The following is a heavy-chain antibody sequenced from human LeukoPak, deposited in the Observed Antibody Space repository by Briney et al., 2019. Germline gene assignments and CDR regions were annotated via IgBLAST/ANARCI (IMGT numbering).Heavy chain of an antibody. D-gene: IGHD6-13*01. CDR2: INPNSGGT. CDR3: ARVDSSSWYYFDY. J-gene: IGHJ4*02. Sequence: ASVKVSCKASGYTFTGYYMHWVRQAPGQGPEWMGWINPNSGGTNYAQKFQGRVTMTRDTSISTAYMELSRLRSDDTAVYYCARVDSSSWYYFDYWGQGTLVTVSS. CDR1: GYTFTGYY. V-gene: IGHV1-2*02.